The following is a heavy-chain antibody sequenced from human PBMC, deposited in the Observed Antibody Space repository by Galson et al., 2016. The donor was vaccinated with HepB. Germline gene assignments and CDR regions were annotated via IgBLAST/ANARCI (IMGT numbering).Heavy chain of an antibody. V-gene: IGHV5-51*01. CDR2: IYPGDSDT. Sequence: QSGAEVKRPGKSLKISCKASGYSFTTYWIGWVRQVPGKGLEWVGIIYPGDSDTRYSPSFQGQVTISADRSISAAYLQWNSLKASDTAIYYCARRSSDAFDIWGQGTMVTVSS. J-gene: IGHJ3*02. D-gene: IGHD3-10*01. CDR1: GYSFTTYW. CDR3: ARRSSDAFDI.